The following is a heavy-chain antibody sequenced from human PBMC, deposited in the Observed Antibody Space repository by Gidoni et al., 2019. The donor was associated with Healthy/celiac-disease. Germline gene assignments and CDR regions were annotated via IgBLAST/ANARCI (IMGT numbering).Heavy chain of an antibody. CDR3: AREGSSSPIDY. CDR1: GFHFSSYW. Sequence: EVQLVESGGGLVQPRGSLRLSCAASGFHFSSYWMSWVRQAPGKGLEWVANIKQDGSEKYYVDSVKGRFTITRDNAKNSLYLQRNSLRAEETAVYDCAREGSSSPIDYWGQGTLVTVSS. D-gene: IGHD6-6*01. V-gene: IGHV3-7*01. CDR2: IKQDGSEK. J-gene: IGHJ4*02.